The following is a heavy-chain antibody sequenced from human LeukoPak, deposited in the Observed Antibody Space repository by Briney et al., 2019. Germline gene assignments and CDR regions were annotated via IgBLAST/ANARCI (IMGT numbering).Heavy chain of an antibody. D-gene: IGHD3-22*01. V-gene: IGHV4-39*01. CDR3: TCGYYSRGDY. CDR1: GGSTSSSSYY. J-gene: IGHJ4*02. Sequence: PSETLSLTCTVSGGSTSSSSYYWGWIRQPPGKGLEWIGTIYYSGSTYYNPSLKSRVTISVDTSKNQFSLKLSSVTAADTAVYYCTCGYYSRGDYWGQGTLVTVSS. CDR2: IYYSGST.